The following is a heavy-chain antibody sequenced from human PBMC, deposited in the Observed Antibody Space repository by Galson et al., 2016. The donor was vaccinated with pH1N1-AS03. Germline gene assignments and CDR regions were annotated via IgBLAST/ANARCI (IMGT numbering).Heavy chain of an antibody. D-gene: IGHD5-24*01. CDR1: GFTFRDYG. J-gene: IGHJ4*02. CDR2: IHSGGGT. Sequence: SLRLSCAASGFTFRDYGFHWVRQAPGKGLEWVAVIHSGGGTYYAGSVKGRFSLSRDNFKNTVDLQVNRLRTEDTAVYYCARDLEMPTAHWGQGTLVTVSS. V-gene: IGHV3-NL1*01. CDR3: ARDLEMPTAH.